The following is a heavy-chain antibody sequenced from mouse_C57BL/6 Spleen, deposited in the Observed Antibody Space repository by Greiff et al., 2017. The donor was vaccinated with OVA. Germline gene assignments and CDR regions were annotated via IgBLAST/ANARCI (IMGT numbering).Heavy chain of an antibody. CDR2: ISDGGSYT. V-gene: IGHV5-4*01. CDR1: GFTFSSYA. J-gene: IGHJ1*03. D-gene: IGHD2-1*01. CDR3: ARGYGNYGYFDV. Sequence: EVQLQESGGGLVKPGGSLKLSCAASGFTFSSYAMSWVRQTPEKRLEWVATISDGGSYTYYPDNVKGRFTISRDNAKNNLYLQMSHLKSEDTAMYYCARGYGNYGYFDVWGTGTTVTVSS.